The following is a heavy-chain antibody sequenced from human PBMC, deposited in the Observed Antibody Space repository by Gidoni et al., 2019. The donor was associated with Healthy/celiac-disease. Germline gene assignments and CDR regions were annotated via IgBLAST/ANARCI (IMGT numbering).Heavy chain of an antibody. J-gene: IGHJ4*02. D-gene: IGHD3-10*01. Sequence: SSHKFYCNASGSTFSSYATSGVRQAPGQGLEWSGGIIPIFVTENYAQKFQCRVTITADESTRTAYMELSSLRSEDTAVYYCALTYGSGSYPVTHYYWGQGTLVTVSS. CDR1: GSTFSSYA. CDR2: IIPIFVTE. CDR3: ALTYGSGSYPVTHYY. V-gene: IGHV1-69*01.